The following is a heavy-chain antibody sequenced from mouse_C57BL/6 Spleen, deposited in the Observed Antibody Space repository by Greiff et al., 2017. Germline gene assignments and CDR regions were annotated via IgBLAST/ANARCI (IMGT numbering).Heavy chain of an antibody. CDR2: ISSGGSYT. J-gene: IGHJ2*01. V-gene: IGHV5-6*01. D-gene: IGHD1-1*01. CDR1: GFTFSSYG. CDR3: ARPHYDCSTDDYFDY. Sequence: EVQLVESGGDLVKPGGSLKLSCAASGFTFSSYGMSWVRQTPDKRLEWVATISSGGSYTYYPDSVKGRFTISRDNAKNTLYLQLSSLKSEDSAMYYCARPHYDCSTDDYFDYWGKGTTLTVSS.